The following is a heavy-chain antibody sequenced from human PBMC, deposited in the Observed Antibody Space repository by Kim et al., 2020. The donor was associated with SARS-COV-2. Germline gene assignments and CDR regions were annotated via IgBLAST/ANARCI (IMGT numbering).Heavy chain of an antibody. CDR3: ARDARSYYDSSSFDY. D-gene: IGHD3-22*01. CDR2: IYYSGST. CDR1: GGSVSSGSYY. J-gene: IGHJ4*02. Sequence: SETLSLTCTVSGGSVSSGSYYWSWIRQPPGKGLEWIGYIYYSGSTNYNPSLKSRVTISVDTSKNQFSLKLSSVTAADTAVYYCARDARSYYDSSSFDYWGQGTLVTVSS. V-gene: IGHV4-61*01.